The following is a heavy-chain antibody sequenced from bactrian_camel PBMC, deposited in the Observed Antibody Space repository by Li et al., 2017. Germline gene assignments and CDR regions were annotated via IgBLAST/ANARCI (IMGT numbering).Heavy chain of an antibody. CDR1: GHAYRC. D-gene: IGHD1*01. Sequence: HVQLVESGGGSVQAGDSLRLSCSTSGHAYRCMGWFRQAPEKEREGVATIYTGDDSTYYIDSVKGRFTISRDNTKITLYLQMNSLKPEDTAMYYCAADVRWGCVTLRHEYSYWGQGTQVTVS. V-gene: IGHV3S1*01. CDR2: IYTGDDST. CDR3: AADVRWGCVTLRHEYSY. J-gene: IGHJ4*01.